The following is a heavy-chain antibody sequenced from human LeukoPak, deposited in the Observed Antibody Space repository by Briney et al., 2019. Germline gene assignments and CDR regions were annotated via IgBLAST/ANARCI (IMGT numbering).Heavy chain of an antibody. CDR1: GGSISSGDYY. V-gene: IGHV4-30-4*01. J-gene: IGHJ4*02. CDR3: ASSSGSYVQPDY. D-gene: IGHD3-10*01. CDR2: IYYSGST. Sequence: SSETLSLTCTVSGGSISSGDYYWSWIRQPPGKGLEWIGYIYYSGSTYYNPSLKSRVTISVDTSKNQFSLKLSSVTAADTAVYYCASSSGSYVQPDYWGQGTLVTVSS.